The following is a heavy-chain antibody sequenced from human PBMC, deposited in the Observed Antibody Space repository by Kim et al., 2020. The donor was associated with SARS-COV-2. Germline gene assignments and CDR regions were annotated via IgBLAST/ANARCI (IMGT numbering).Heavy chain of an antibody. J-gene: IGHJ4*02. V-gene: IGHV3-33*01. Sequence: GGSLRLSCAASGFTFSSCGMHWVRQAPGKGLEWVAVIWYDGSNKYYADSVKGRFTISRDNSKNTLYLQMNSLRAEDTAVYYCARDHGFSSDGCGYWGQGNLVTVSS. CDR1: GFTFSSCG. CDR3: ARDHGFSSDGCGY. D-gene: IGHD6-19*01. CDR2: IWYDGSNK.